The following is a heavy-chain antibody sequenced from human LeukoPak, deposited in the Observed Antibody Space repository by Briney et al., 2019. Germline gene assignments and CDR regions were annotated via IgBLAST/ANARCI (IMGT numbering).Heavy chain of an antibody. V-gene: IGHV3-74*01. J-gene: IGHJ4*02. Sequence: GGSLRLSCAASGFTFTNYWMFWVRQAPGKGLVWVSGINPAGSTTTYADSVKGRFTISRENAKSTLYLHMNILRVEDTAVYYCARGRYGDYHWGQGILVTVSS. CDR1: GFTFTNYW. D-gene: IGHD4-17*01. CDR2: INPAGSTT. CDR3: ARGRYGDYH.